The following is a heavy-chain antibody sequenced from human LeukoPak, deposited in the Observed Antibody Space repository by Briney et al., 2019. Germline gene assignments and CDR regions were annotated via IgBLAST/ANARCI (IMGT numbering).Heavy chain of an antibody. CDR2: ISYGGKA. CDR3: AGAPVATPSEFDY. CDR1: GDSISSGGYW. J-gene: IGHJ4*02. V-gene: IGHV4-31*11. Sequence: PSETLSLTCAVSGDSISSGGYWWSWIRQHPGKGPEWIGYISYGGKADYNPSLKSRVAISADTPKNQFSLKLSSTTAADTAVYYCAGAPVATPSEFDYWGQGTLVTVSS. D-gene: IGHD5-12*01.